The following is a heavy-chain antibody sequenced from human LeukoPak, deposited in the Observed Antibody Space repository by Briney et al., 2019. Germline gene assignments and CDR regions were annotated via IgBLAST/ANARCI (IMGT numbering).Heavy chain of an antibody. CDR1: GGSISSSSYY. D-gene: IGHD6-13*01. CDR2: IYYSGST. CDR3: ARNGILGIAAAVDV. V-gene: IGHV4-39*01. J-gene: IGHJ6*04. Sequence: SETLSLTCTVSGGSISSSSYYWGWIRQTPGKGLEWIGSIYYSGSTFYSPSLKSRVTIFVDTSKNQFSLKLSSVTAADTAVYYCARNGILGIAAAVDVWGKGTTVTVSS.